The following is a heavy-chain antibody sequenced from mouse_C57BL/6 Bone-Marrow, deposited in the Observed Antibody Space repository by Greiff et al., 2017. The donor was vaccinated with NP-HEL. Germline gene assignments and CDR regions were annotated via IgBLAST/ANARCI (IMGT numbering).Heavy chain of an antibody. Sequence: QVQLQQPGAELVKPGASVKMSCKASGYTFTSYWITWVKQRPGQGLEWIGDLYPGSGSTNYNEKFKRKATLTVDTSSSPAYMQLSSLTTEDSTVYYGARGGSNSAWFAYWGQGTLVTVSA. J-gene: IGHJ3*01. CDR3: ARGGSNSAWFAY. D-gene: IGHD4-1*01. CDR2: LYPGSGST. V-gene: IGHV1-55*01. CDR1: GYTFTSYW.